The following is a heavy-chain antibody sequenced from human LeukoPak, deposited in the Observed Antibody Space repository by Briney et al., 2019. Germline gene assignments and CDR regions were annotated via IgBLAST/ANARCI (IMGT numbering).Heavy chain of an antibody. D-gene: IGHD2-2*01. Sequence: ASVKVSCKASGYTFTSYDINWVRQATGQGLEWMGWMNTNSGNTGHAQKFQGRLTMTRDTSTNTAYMELSSLRSEDTAVYYCARGGDIAVVPAAMVGPWGQGTLVTVSS. V-gene: IGHV1-8*01. CDR2: MNTNSGNT. CDR1: GYTFTSYD. J-gene: IGHJ5*02. CDR3: ARGGDIAVVPAAMVGP.